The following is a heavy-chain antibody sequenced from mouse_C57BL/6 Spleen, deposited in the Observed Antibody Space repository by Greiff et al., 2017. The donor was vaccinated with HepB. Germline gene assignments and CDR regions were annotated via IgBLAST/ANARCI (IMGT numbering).Heavy chain of an antibody. CDR3: SRSGNYVLEDSFDY. CDR2: IYPGDGDT. J-gene: IGHJ2*01. CDR1: GYAFSSSW. D-gene: IGHD2-1*01. Sequence: QVQLQQSGPELVKPGASVKISCKASGYAFSSSWMNWVKQRPGKGLEWIGRIYPGDGDTNYNGKFKGKATLTADKASSTAYMQLSSLTSEDSAVSVCSRSGNYVLEDSFDYWGQGTTLTVSS. V-gene: IGHV1-82*01.